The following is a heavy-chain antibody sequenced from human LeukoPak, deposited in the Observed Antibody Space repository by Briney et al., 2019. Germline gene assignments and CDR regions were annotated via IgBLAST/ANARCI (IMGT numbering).Heavy chain of an antibody. D-gene: IGHD6-13*01. CDR2: IYYSGST. V-gene: IGHV4-59*01. CDR3: ARQEQQLIYNWFDP. J-gene: IGHJ5*02. CDR1: GGSISSYY. Sequence: PSETLSLTCTVFGGSISSYYWSWIRQPPGKGLEWIGYIYYSGSTNYNPSLKSRVTISVDTSKNQFSLKLGSVTAADTAVYYCARQEQQLIYNWFDPWGQGTLVTVSS.